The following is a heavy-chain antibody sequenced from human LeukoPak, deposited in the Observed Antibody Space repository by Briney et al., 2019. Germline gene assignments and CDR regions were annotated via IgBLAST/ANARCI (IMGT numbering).Heavy chain of an antibody. J-gene: IGHJ4*02. D-gene: IGHD5-12*01. Sequence: GRSLRLSCAASGFTFSSYGMHWVRQAPGKGLEWVAVIWYDGSNKYYADSVKGRFTISRDNSKNTLYLQMNSLRAGDTAVYYCAKDQVGNRRYSGYDYFDYWGQGTLVNVSS. V-gene: IGHV3-33*06. CDR3: AKDQVGNRRYSGYDYFDY. CDR1: GFTFSSYG. CDR2: IWYDGSNK.